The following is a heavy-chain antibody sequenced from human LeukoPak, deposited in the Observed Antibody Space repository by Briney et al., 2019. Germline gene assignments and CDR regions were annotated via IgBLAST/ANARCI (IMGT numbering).Heavy chain of an antibody. J-gene: IGHJ6*02. V-gene: IGHV3-15*01. CDR3: TTDHVTIFRGVTAGYYYAMDV. Sequence: GGSLRLSCADSGVTFSNAWMSRVPQAPGEGLGWVGRIKSKTEGEKTDYAEHGKGRFTISRDDSKNTLYMHMNSLNTEDTADYSDTTDHVTIFRGVTAGYYYAMDVWGQGTTVTVSS. CDR2: IKSKTEGEKT. CDR1: GVTFSNAW. D-gene: IGHD3-10*01.